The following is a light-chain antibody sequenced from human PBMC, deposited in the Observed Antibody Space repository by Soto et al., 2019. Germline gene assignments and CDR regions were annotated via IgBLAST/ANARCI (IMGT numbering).Light chain of an antibody. J-gene: IGKJ1*01. CDR2: AAS. CDR3: QQYYSYPRT. CDR1: QTISSY. V-gene: IGKV1-39*01. Sequence: DIQMTQSPASLSASVGDRVTIAWLASQTISSYLNWYQKKPGKAPTLLIYAASTLQSGVPSRFSGSGSGTDFTLTISCLQSEDFATYYCQQYYSYPRTFGQGTKVDI.